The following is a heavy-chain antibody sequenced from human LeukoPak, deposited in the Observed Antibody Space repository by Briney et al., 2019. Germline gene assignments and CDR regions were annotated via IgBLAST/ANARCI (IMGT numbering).Heavy chain of an antibody. D-gene: IGHD3-16*01. V-gene: IGHV1-18*01. CDR2: INAYNGNT. Sequence: ASVKVSCTASGYTFNSYSINWVRQAPGQGLEWMGSINAYNGNTNYAQKVQGRVTMTTDTSTSTAYMELRSLRSDDTALYYCVRDGFRGPSDYWGQGTLVTVSS. CDR3: VRDGFRGPSDY. CDR1: GYTFNSYS. J-gene: IGHJ4*02.